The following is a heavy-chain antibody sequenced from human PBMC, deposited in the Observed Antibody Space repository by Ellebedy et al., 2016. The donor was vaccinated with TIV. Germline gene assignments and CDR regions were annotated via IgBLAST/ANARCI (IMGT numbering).Heavy chain of an antibody. CDR1: GFTFNSYW. D-gene: IGHD3-22*01. V-gene: IGHV3-7*03. Sequence: GESLMISCAASGFTFNSYWMSWVRQAPGKGLEWVANINQDGSRIYYVDSVKGRFTISRDNAKNSVYRRMNTLRVEDTAVYHCVRDGAYGDYSPGYYGMDVWGQGTTVTVSS. CDR3: VRDGAYGDYSPGYYGMDV. J-gene: IGHJ6*02. CDR2: INQDGSRI.